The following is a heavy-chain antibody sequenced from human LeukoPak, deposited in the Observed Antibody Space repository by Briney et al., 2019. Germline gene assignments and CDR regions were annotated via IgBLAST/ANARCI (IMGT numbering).Heavy chain of an antibody. Sequence: PGGSLRLSCAASGFTFSSYAMHWGRQAPGKGLEWVAVISYDGSNKYYADSVKGRFTISRDNSKNTLYLQMNSLRAEDTAVYYCARAVPNYGSGSYFRPLYYYYGMDVWGQGTTVTVSS. V-gene: IGHV3-30-3*01. J-gene: IGHJ6*02. CDR2: ISYDGSNK. D-gene: IGHD3-10*01. CDR1: GFTFSSYA. CDR3: ARAVPNYGSGSYFRPLYYYYGMDV.